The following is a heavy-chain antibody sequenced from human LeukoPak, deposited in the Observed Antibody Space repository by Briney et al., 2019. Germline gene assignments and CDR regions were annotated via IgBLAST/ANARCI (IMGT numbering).Heavy chain of an antibody. CDR3: ARRRGYYYNNWFDP. V-gene: IGHV4-39*01. J-gene: IGHJ5*02. D-gene: IGHD3-10*01. Sequence: SETLSLTCTVSGGSISRSTYYWVWIRQPPGKGLEWIGSIFYSGSTYYNPSLKSRVTISVDTSKNQFSLKLSSVTAADTAVYYCARRRGYYYNNWFDPWGQGTLVTVSS. CDR1: GGSISRSTYY. CDR2: IFYSGST.